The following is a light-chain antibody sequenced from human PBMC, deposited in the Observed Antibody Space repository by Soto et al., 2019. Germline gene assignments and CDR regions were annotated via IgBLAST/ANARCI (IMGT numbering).Light chain of an antibody. Sequence: DIQMTQSPSSLSASVGDRVTITCRASQVINNYLAWFQQKPGKAPKSLIYAASNLESGVPSKFSGSGSGTDYTLIISSLQPEDFATYYCLQYRSCPLTFGGGTKVEV. CDR2: AAS. J-gene: IGKJ4*01. V-gene: IGKV1-16*02. CDR3: LQYRSCPLT. CDR1: QVINNY.